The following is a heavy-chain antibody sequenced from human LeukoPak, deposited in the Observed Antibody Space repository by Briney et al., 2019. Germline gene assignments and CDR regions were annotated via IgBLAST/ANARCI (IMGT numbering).Heavy chain of an antibody. J-gene: IGHJ4*02. D-gene: IGHD3-22*01. CDR1: GFTFSSYW. CDR3: ARASDSSGYYDY. V-gene: IGHV3-74*01. Sequence: GGSLRLSCAASGFTFSSYWMHWVRQAPGKGLVWVSRINTDGSTTSYADSVKGRFTISRDNAENTLYPQMNSLRAEDTAVYYCARASDSSGYYDYWGQGTLVTVSS. CDR2: INTDGSTT.